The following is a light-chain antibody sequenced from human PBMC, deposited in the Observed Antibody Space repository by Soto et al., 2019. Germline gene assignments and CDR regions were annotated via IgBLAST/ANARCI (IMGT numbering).Light chain of an antibody. Sequence: DIVLTQSPGTLSLSPGEGATLSCRASQSVSSSHLAWYQQKPGQAPRLVIYGASSRATGIPDRFSGSGSGTDFTLTISRLEPEDFAVYYCQQYDGSPLYTFGQGTTLEIK. CDR3: QQYDGSPLYT. CDR1: QSVSSSH. V-gene: IGKV3-20*01. CDR2: GAS. J-gene: IGKJ2*01.